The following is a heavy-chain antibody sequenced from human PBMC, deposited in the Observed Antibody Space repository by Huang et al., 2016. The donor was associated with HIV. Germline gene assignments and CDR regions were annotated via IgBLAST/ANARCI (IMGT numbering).Heavy chain of an antibody. J-gene: IGHJ4*02. CDR3: AKDAIVGAQSGPDY. CDR2: ISYDGSNK. CDR1: GFTFSSYG. V-gene: IGHV3-30*18. D-gene: IGHD1-26*01. Sequence: QVQLVESGGGVVQPGRSLRLSCAASGFTFSSYGMNWVRQAPGKGLEWVAVISYDGSNKYYADSVKGRFTISRDNSKNTLYLQMNSLRAEDTAVYYCAKDAIVGAQSGPDYWGQGTLVTVSS.